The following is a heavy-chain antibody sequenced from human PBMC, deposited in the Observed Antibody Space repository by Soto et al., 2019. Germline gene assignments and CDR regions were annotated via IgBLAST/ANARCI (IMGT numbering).Heavy chain of an antibody. CDR3: TIEGYSYSARFFDY. J-gene: IGHJ4*02. Sequence: SETLSLTCAVSGHSISSGFYYWGWARQPTGQGLEWIGSIYHTESTYYNPSLKSRVTMSVDTSKNQLSLKLSSMTAADTAVYFWTIEGYSYSARFFDYWGQGTRVTESS. CDR2: IYHTEST. V-gene: IGHV4-38-2*02. CDR1: GHSISSGFYY. D-gene: IGHD5-18*01.